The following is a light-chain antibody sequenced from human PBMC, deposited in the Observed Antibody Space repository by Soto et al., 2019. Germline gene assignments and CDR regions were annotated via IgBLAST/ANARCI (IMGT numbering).Light chain of an antibody. Sequence: DIEVTQSPSSLSASVGDRVTITCRASQSISGFLNWYQKKSGQAPKLLMYAASTLQSGVPSRFSGSGSGTDFTLTISSLQPEDSATYYCQQSDSLPWTFGQGTKV. CDR1: QSISGF. CDR3: QQSDSLPWT. V-gene: IGKV1-39*01. J-gene: IGKJ1*01. CDR2: AAS.